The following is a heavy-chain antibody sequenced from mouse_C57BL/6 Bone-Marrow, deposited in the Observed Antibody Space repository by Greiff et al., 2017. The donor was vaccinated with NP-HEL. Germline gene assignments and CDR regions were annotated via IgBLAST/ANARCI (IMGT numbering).Heavy chain of an antibody. CDR1: GYTFTSYT. V-gene: IGHV1-4*01. CDR2: INPSSGYT. CDR3: AREPDYYGSSYWFAY. D-gene: IGHD1-1*01. Sequence: VQLQESGAELARPGASVKMSCKASGYTFTSYTMHWVKQRPGQGLEWIGYINPSSGYTKYNQKFKDKATLTADKSSSTAYMQLSSLTSEDSAVYYCAREPDYYGSSYWFAYWGQGTLVTVSA. J-gene: IGHJ3*01.